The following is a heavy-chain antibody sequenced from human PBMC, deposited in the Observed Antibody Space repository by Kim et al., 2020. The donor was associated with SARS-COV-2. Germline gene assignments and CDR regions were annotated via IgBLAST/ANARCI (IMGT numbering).Heavy chain of an antibody. V-gene: IGHV3-7*03. D-gene: IGHD4-17*01. CDR3: ARDPPSPPYSSPDYGDYSQSGYYYYYGMDV. CDR1: GFTFSSYW. CDR2: IKQDGSEK. J-gene: IGHJ6*02. Sequence: GGSLRLSCAASGFTFSSYWMSWVRQAPGKGLEWVANIKQDGSEKYYVDSVKGRFTISRDNAKNSLYLQMNSLRAEDTAVYYCARDPPSPPYSSPDYGDYSQSGYYYYYGMDVWGQGTTVTVSS.